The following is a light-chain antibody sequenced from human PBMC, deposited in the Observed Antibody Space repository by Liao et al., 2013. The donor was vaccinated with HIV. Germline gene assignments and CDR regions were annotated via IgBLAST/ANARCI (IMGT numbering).Light chain of an antibody. V-gene: IGLV3-1*01. CDR1: KLGDKY. CDR2: QDD. Sequence: SYELTQPPSVSVSPGQTASITCSGDKLGDKYACWYQQKSGQSPVVVIYQDDKRPSGIPERFSGSNSGNTATLTISGTQAMDEADYYCQVWDGDFAVFGGGTKLTVL. CDR3: QVWDGDFAV. J-gene: IGLJ2*01.